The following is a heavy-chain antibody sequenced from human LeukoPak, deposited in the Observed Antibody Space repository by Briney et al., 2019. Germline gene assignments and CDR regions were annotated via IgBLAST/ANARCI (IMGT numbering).Heavy chain of an antibody. CDR3: ARDWYCSSTSCYRYYYGMDV. Sequence: ASVKVSCKASGYTFTSYGISWVRQAPGQGLEWMGWISAYNGNTNYAQKLQGRVTMTTDTSTSTAYMELRSLRSDDTAAYYCARDWYCSSTSCYRYYYGMDVWGQGTTVTVSS. J-gene: IGHJ6*02. CDR1: GYTFTSYG. V-gene: IGHV1-18*01. D-gene: IGHD2-2*01. CDR2: ISAYNGNT.